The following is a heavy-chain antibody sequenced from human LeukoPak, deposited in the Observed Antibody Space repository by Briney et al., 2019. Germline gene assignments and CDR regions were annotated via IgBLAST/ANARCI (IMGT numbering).Heavy chain of an antibody. CDR1: GGSISSYY. Sequence: SETLSLTCTVSGGSISSYYWSWIRQPAGKGLEWIGRIYTSGSTNYNPSLKSRVTMSVDTSKNQFSLKLSSVTAADTAVYYCARGVNYYDSSGYYPPLNYWGQGTLVTVSS. CDR2: IYTSGST. CDR3: ARGVNYYDSSGYYPPLNY. V-gene: IGHV4-4*07. D-gene: IGHD3-22*01. J-gene: IGHJ4*02.